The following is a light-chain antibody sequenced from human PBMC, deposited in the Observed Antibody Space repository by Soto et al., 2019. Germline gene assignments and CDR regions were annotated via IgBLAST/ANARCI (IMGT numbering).Light chain of an antibody. CDR3: QQRGSSLT. Sequence: EIVLTQSPATLSLSPGERATLSCRASKSVSSYLAWYQQKPGQAPRLLIYDASNRATGIPARFSGSGSGTDFTLTISSLEPEDFAVYYCQQRGSSLTFGGGTKVEI. CDR2: DAS. J-gene: IGKJ4*01. V-gene: IGKV3-11*01. CDR1: KSVSSY.